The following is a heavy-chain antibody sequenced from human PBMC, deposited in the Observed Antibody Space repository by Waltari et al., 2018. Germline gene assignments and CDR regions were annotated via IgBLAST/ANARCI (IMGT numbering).Heavy chain of an antibody. V-gene: IGHV4-39*07. CDR3: ARVLLEWLYNDAFDI. CDR1: GGSISSSRYY. J-gene: IGHJ3*02. D-gene: IGHD3-3*01. Sequence: QLQLQESGPGLVKPSEPLSLTCTVSGGSISSSRYYLGWIRQPPGKGLEWIGSIYYSGSTYYNPSLKSRVTISVDTSKNQFSLKLSSVTAADTAVYYCARVLLEWLYNDAFDIWGQGTMVTVSS. CDR2: IYYSGST.